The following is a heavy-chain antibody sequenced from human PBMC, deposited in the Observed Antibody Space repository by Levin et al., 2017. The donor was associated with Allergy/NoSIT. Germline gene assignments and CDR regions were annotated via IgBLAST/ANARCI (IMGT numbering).Heavy chain of an antibody. Sequence: SETLSLTFAVSGGSISSSNWWSWVRQPPGKGLEWIGEIYHSGSTNYNPSLKSRVTISVDKSKNQFSLKLSSVTAADTAVYYCARTGVVAVDAFDIWGQGTMVTVSS. CDR3: ARTGVVAVDAFDI. V-gene: IGHV4-4*02. CDR1: GGSISSSNW. CDR2: IYHSGST. J-gene: IGHJ3*02. D-gene: IGHD3-22*01.